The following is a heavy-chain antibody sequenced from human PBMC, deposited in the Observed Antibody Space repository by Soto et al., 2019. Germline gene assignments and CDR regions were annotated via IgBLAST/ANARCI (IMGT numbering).Heavy chain of an antibody. Sequence: GGSLRLSCAASGFTFSSHSMNWVRQAPGKGLEWVSSISNRSRYIYYADSVKGRFIISRDNAKNSLYLQMDSLGAEDTAVYYCARNFCRRTSCNLPNWFDLWGQGTLVTVSS. CDR2: ISNRSRYI. J-gene: IGHJ5*02. D-gene: IGHD2-2*01. V-gene: IGHV3-21*01. CDR1: GFTFSSHS. CDR3: ARNFCRRTSCNLPNWFDL.